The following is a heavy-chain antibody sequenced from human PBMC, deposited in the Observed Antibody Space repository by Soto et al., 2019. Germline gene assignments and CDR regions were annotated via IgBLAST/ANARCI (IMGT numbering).Heavy chain of an antibody. V-gene: IGHV6-1*01. CDR3: ARLVGNSWIDY. J-gene: IGHJ4*02. Sequence: SQTLSLTCAISGDSVSRNIVVWNWIRQSPSRGLEWLGRTYYRSRWHYEYAESVKSRIIINPDTSKNQLSLQLNSVTPEDTGVYYCARLVGNSWIDYWGQGTLVTVSS. D-gene: IGHD6-13*01. CDR2: TYYRSRWHY. CDR1: GDSVSRNIVV.